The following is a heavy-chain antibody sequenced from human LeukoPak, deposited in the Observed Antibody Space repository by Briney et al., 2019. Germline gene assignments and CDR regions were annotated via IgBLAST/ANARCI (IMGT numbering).Heavy chain of an antibody. CDR3: AKDRLGIAVAVPDWFDP. CDR1: GFTFSSYA. CDR2: ISYDGSNK. Sequence: PGGSLRLSCAASGFTFSSYAMHWVRQAPGKGLEWVAVISYDGSNKYYADSVKGRFTISRDNSKNTLYLQMNSLRAEDTAVYYCAKDRLGIAVAVPDWFDPWGQGTLVTVSS. J-gene: IGHJ5*02. D-gene: IGHD6-19*01. V-gene: IGHV3-30-3*01.